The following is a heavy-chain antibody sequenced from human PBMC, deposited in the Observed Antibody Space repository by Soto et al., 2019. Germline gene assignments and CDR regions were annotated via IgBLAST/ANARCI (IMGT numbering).Heavy chain of an antibody. Sequence: SETLSLTCIVSGGSISSYYWSWIRQPPGKGLEWIGYIHASGSTNYNPSLKSRITISVDTSKNQFSLKLSSVTAADTAVYYCARGGSTWLEYFQHWGQGTLVTVS. V-gene: IGHV4-59*01. D-gene: IGHD6-13*01. J-gene: IGHJ1*01. CDR3: ARGGSTWLEYFQH. CDR1: GGSISSYY. CDR2: IHASGST.